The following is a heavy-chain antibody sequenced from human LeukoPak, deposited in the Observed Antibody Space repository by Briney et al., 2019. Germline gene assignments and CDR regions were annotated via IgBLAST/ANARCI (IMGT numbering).Heavy chain of an antibody. Sequence: PSETLSLTCTVSGGSISSYYWSWIRQPPGKGLEWIGYIYYSGSTNYNPSLKSRVTISVDTSKNQFSLKLSSVTAADTAVYYCARGDGYTILSGAFDIWGQGTMVTVSS. V-gene: IGHV4-59*01. J-gene: IGHJ3*02. D-gene: IGHD5-24*01. CDR1: GGSISSYY. CDR2: IYYSGST. CDR3: ARGDGYTILSGAFDI.